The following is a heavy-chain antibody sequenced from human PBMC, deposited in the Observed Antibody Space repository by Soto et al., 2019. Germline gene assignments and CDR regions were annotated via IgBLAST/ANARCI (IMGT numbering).Heavy chain of an antibody. CDR1: GYTFTGYY. CDR2: INPNSGGT. CDR3: VRDFTGSGSHYYGMDV. V-gene: IGHV1-2*04. J-gene: IGHJ6*02. Sequence: GASVKVSCKASGYTFTGYYMHWVRQAPGQGLEWMGWINPNSGGTNYAQKFQGWVTMTRDTSISTAYMELNSLRTEDTAVYDCVRDFTGSGSHYYGMDVWGQGTTVTVSS. D-gene: IGHD3-10*01.